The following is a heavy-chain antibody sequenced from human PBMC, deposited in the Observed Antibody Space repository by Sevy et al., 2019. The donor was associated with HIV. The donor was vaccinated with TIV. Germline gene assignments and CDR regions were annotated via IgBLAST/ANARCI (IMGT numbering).Heavy chain of an antibody. D-gene: IGHD6-13*01. Sequence: GGSLRLSCAASGFTFSTYAMHWVRQALGKGLEWVAVVSYDVNSMFSADSVQGRFTISRANSKNKLYLQVDNLRREDTAVYYCASDSGYSTNWHAGDWGQGTLVTVSS. CDR3: ASDSGYSTNWHAGD. CDR2: VSYDVNSM. CDR1: GFTFSTYA. J-gene: IGHJ4*02. V-gene: IGHV3-30*03.